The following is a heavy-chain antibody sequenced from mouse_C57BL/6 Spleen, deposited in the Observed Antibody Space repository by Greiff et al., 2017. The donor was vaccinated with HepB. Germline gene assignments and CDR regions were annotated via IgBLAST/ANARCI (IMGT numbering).Heavy chain of an antibody. D-gene: IGHD2-10*01. Sequence: QVQLQQSGAELARPGASVKLSCKASGYTFTSYGISWVKQRTGQGLEWIGEIYPRSGNTYYNEKFKGKATLTADKSSSTAYMELRSLTSEDSAVYLCARRGTYDGNYGGDYAMDYWGQGTSVTVSS. CDR3: ARRGTYDGNYGGDYAMDY. J-gene: IGHJ4*01. V-gene: IGHV1-81*01. CDR1: GYTFTSYG. CDR2: IYPRSGNT.